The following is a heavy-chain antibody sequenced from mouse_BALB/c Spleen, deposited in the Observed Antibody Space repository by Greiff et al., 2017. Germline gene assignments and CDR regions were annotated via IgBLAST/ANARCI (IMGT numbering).Heavy chain of an antibody. D-gene: IGHD2-3*01. CDR2: IYPYNGGT. Sequence: EVQLQQSGPELVKPGASVKISCKASGYTFTDYNMHWVKQSHGKSLEWIGYIYPYNGGTGYNQKFKSKATLTVDNSSSTAYMELLSLTSEDSAVYYCARGDDGYYGGFAYWGQGTLVTVSA. V-gene: IGHV1S29*02. J-gene: IGHJ3*01. CDR3: ARGDDGYYGGFAY. CDR1: GYTFTDYN.